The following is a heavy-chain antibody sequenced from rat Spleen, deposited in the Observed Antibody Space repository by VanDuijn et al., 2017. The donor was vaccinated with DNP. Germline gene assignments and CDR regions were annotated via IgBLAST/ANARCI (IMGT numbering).Heavy chain of an antibody. V-gene: IGHV5-58*01. CDR2: INTDGGRT. CDR3: VKDLRGGSAFDH. Sequence: EVQLVETGGGLVQPGKSLKLSCVASGFTFSSYWMYWIRQAPGKGLEWLSSINTDGGRTFYPDSVKGRFAVSRDNAENTVYLQMNSLRSEDTATYYCVKDLRGGSAFDHWGPGIMVTVSS. D-gene: IGHD1-11*01. CDR1: GFTFSSYW. J-gene: IGHJ2*01.